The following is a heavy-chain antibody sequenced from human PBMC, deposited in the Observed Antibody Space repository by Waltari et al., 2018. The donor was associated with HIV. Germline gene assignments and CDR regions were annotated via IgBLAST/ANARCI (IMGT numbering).Heavy chain of an antibody. CDR3: ATRYSSGWSTSPYFDY. D-gene: IGHD6-19*01. V-gene: IGHV1-8*01. J-gene: IGHJ4*02. Sequence: QVQLVQSGAEVKKPGASVKVSCKASGYTFTSYDINWVRQATGQGLEWMGWMNPNSGNTGYAQKFQGRVTMTRNTSISTAYMELSSLRSEDTAVYYCATRYSSGWSTSPYFDYWGQGTLVTVSS. CDR1: GYTFTSYD. CDR2: MNPNSGNT.